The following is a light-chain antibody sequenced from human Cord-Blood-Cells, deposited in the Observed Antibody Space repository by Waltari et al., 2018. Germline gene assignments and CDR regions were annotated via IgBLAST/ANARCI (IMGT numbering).Light chain of an antibody. Sequence: DIQMTQSPSTLSASVGDRVTITCRASQSISSWLAWYQQKPGKAPKLLIYKASSLESGVPSRFGGSGSGTEFTLTISSRQPDDYATYYCQQYNSYQYTFGQWTKLEIK. J-gene: IGKJ2*01. CDR3: QQYNSYQYT. CDR1: QSISSW. V-gene: IGKV1-5*03. CDR2: KAS.